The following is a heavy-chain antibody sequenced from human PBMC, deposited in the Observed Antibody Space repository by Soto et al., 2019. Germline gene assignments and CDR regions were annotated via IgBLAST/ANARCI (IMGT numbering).Heavy chain of an antibody. CDR3: AKVRGVIITDYYYGMDV. CDR1: GGTFSSYA. V-gene: IGHV1-69*13. J-gene: IGHJ6*02. CDR2: IIPIFGTA. Sequence: GASVKVSCKASGGTFSSYAISWVRQAPGQGLEWMGGIIPIFGTANYAQKFQGRVTITADESTSTAYMELSSLRSEDTAVYYCAKVRGVIITDYYYGMDVWGQGTTVTVSS. D-gene: IGHD3-10*01.